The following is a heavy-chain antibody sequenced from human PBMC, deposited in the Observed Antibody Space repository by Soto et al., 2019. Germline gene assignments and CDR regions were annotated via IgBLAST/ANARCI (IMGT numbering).Heavy chain of an antibody. J-gene: IGHJ6*02. CDR3: TRVLGSYDYYGMDV. Sequence: GGSLRLSCAASGFTFSSYAMSWVRQAPGKGLEWVSAISGSGGSTYYADSVKGRFTISRDNSKNTLYLQMNSLRAEDTAVYYCTRVLGSYDYYGMDVWGQGTTVTVSS. D-gene: IGHD2-15*01. CDR1: GFTFSSYA. V-gene: IGHV3-23*01. CDR2: ISGSGGST.